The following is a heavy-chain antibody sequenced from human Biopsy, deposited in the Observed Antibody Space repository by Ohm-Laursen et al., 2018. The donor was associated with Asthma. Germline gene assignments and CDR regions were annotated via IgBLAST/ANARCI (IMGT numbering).Heavy chain of an antibody. CDR2: GNPNGGAT. D-gene: IGHD7-27*01. Sequence: ASVKVSCKASAYTFIGYHLHWVRQAPGEGLEWMGRGNPNGGATIYAQKFQGRATMTRDTSISTAYMELSRLTSDDTAVYYCARVQKSPGDRWFDPWGQGTLVTVSS. V-gene: IGHV1-2*06. J-gene: IGHJ5*02. CDR3: ARVQKSPGDRWFDP. CDR1: AYTFIGYH.